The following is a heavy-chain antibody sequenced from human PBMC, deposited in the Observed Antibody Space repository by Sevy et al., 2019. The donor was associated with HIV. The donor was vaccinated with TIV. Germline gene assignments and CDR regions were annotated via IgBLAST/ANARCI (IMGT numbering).Heavy chain of an antibody. CDR3: ARHEDNAVGGGWLQSYFDY. CDR1: GGSISSSSYY. Sequence: SETLSLTCTVSGGSISSSSYYWGWIRQPPGKGLEWIGSIYYSGSTYYNPSLKSRVTISVDTSKNQFSLKLSSVTAAETAVYYCARHEDNAVGGGWLQSYFDYWGQGTLVTVSS. D-gene: IGHD5-12*01. J-gene: IGHJ4*02. CDR2: IYYSGST. V-gene: IGHV4-39*01.